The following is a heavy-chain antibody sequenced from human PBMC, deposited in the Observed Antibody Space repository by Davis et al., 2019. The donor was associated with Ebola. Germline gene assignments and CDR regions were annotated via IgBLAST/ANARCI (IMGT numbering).Heavy chain of an antibody. V-gene: IGHV3-23*01. CDR1: GFTFSSYA. Sequence: GESLKISCAASGFTFSSYAMSWVRQAPGKGLEWVSVISGSGGSTYYADSVKGRFTISRDNAKNSLFLQVNSLRAEDTALYYCARAGNYASPHHFDYWGQGSLVTVSS. D-gene: IGHD1-7*01. CDR3: ARAGNYASPHHFDY. J-gene: IGHJ4*02. CDR2: ISGSGGST.